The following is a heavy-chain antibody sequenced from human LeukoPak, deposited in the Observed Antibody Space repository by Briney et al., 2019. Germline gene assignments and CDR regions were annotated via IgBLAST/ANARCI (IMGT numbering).Heavy chain of an antibody. Sequence: GGSLRLSCAASGFTVSSNYMSWVRQAPGKGLEWVSVIYSGGSTYYADSVKGRFTISRDNSKNTLYLQMNSLRAEDTAVYYCARTYESSGYYSEEPFDYWGQGTLVTVFS. D-gene: IGHD3-22*01. V-gene: IGHV3-66*02. CDR2: IYSGGST. J-gene: IGHJ4*02. CDR1: GFTVSSNY. CDR3: ARTYESSGYYSEEPFDY.